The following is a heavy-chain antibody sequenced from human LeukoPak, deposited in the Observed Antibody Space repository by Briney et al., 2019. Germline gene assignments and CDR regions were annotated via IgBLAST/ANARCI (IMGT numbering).Heavy chain of an antibody. CDR1: GFTVSSNY. D-gene: IGHD3-22*01. Sequence: PGGSLRLSCAASGFTVSSNYMSWVRQAPGKGLEWVSGIYSGGSTYYADSVKGRFTISRDNSKNTLYLQMNSLRAEDTAVYYCARGRSSGYSYYFDYWGQGTLVTVSS. CDR2: IYSGGST. V-gene: IGHV3-66*02. J-gene: IGHJ4*02. CDR3: ARGRSSGYSYYFDY.